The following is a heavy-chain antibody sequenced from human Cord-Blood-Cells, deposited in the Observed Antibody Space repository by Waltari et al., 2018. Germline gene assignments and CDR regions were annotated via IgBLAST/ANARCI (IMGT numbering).Heavy chain of an antibody. D-gene: IGHD2-8*01. CDR1: GGSVSSGSYY. V-gene: IGHV4-61*01. CDR3: ARAPGMLDY. CDR2: IYYSGST. J-gene: IGHJ4*02. Sequence: QVQLQESGQGLVKPSETLSLTCTVPGGSVSSGSYYWSWIRQPPGKGLEWIGYIYYSGSTNYNPSLKSRGTIAVDTSKNQFSLKLSSVTAADTAVYYWARAPGMLDYWGQGTLVTVSS.